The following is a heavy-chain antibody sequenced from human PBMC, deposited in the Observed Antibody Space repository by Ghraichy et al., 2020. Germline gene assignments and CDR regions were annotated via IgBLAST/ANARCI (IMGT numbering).Heavy chain of an antibody. CDR3: ARDPPYDFWSSDP. Sequence: GGSLRLSCAASGFTFSSYSMNWVRQAPGKGLEWVSSISSSSSYIYYADSVKGRFTISRDNAKNSLYLQMNSLRAEDTAVYYCARDPPYDFWSSDPWGQGTLVTVSS. V-gene: IGHV3-21*01. CDR1: GFTFSSYS. CDR2: ISSSSSYI. J-gene: IGHJ5*02. D-gene: IGHD3-3*01.